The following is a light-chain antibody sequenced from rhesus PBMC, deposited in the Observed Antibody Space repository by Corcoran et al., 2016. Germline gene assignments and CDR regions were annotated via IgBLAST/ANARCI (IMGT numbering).Light chain of an antibody. J-gene: IGKJ4*01. CDR3: LQNNSYPLT. CDR1: QGISSY. CDR2: DAS. V-gene: IGKV1-28*02. Sequence: DIQMTQSPSSLSASVGDTVTITCRASQGISSYLNWFQQKPGKAPKLLTYDASSLESGVPSRFIGSGTGTDSTLTISSLQPEDFAVYYCLQNNSYPLTFGGGTKVELK.